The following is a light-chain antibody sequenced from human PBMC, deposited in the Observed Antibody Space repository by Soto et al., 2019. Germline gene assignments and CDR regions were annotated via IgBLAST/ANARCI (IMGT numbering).Light chain of an antibody. V-gene: IGKV1-5*01. CDR1: QSPSRF. CDR2: AAS. Sequence: DILRPQSTSSLSASVVDRVTITSRASQSPSRFLTWYQQKPGKXPKLXIYAASSLETGVPSRFSGSGSGTEFTLTISSLQTDDFATYYCQHYSSYPLTFGEGTKVDIK. J-gene: IGKJ4*01. CDR3: QHYSSYPLT.